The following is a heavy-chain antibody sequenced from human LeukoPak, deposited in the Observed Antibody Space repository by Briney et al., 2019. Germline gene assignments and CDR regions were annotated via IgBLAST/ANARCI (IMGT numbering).Heavy chain of an antibody. J-gene: IGHJ6*03. V-gene: IGHV3-23*01. CDR3: AKGSSGSYYYYYMDV. CDR2: ISGSGGST. Sequence: GGSLRLSCAASGFTFSSYGMSWVRQAPGKGLEWVSAISGSGGSTYYADSVKGRFTISRDNSKNTLYLRMNSLRAEDTAVYYCAKGSSGSYYYYYMDVWGKGTTVTVSS. CDR1: GFTFSSYG. D-gene: IGHD3-10*01.